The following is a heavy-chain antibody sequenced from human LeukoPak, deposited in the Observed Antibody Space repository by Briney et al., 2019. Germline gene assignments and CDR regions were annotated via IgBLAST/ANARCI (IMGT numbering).Heavy chain of an antibody. CDR1: GYTLTELS. CDR2: FDPEDGET. V-gene: IGHV1-24*01. CDR3: ATDTRARWFGELAHNFDY. J-gene: IGHJ4*02. D-gene: IGHD3-10*01. Sequence: ASVKVSCKVSGYTLTELSMHWVRQAPGKGLEWMGGFDPEDGETIYAQKFQGRVTMTEDTSTDTAYMELSSLRSEDTAVYYCATDTRARWFGELAHNFDYWGQGTLVTVSS.